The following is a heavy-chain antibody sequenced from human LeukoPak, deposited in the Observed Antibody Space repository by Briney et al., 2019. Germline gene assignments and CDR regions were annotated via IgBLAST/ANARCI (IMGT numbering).Heavy chain of an antibody. D-gene: IGHD1-1*01. CDR2: ISAYNGNT. J-gene: IGHJ6*02. Sequence: ASVKVSCKASGYTFTSYGISWVRQAPGQGLEWMGWISAYNGNTNYAQKLQGRVTMTTDTSTSTAYKELRSLRSDDTAVYYCARDPRVHRRNWPDYYYYYGMDVWGQGTTVTVSS. CDR3: ARDPRVHRRNWPDYYYYYGMDV. CDR1: GYTFTSYG. V-gene: IGHV1-18*01.